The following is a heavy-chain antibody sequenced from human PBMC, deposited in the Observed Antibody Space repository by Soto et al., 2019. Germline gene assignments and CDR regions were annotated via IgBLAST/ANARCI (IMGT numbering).Heavy chain of an antibody. D-gene: IGHD6-19*01. CDR2: ISWDGGTT. J-gene: IGHJ4*02. CDR1: GFTFDDYT. CDR3: AKDGGTSRGEKGYYFHY. Sequence: GGSLRLSCAASGFTFDDYTMHWVRQAPGKGLEWVSLISWDGGTTKYIDSVKGRFTISRDNSKNSLYLQMNSLESEDTALYYCAKDGGTSRGEKGYYFHYWGQGALVTVSS. V-gene: IGHV3-43*01.